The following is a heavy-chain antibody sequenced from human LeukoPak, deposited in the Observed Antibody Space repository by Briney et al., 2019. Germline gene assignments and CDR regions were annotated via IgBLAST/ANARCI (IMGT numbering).Heavy chain of an antibody. CDR3: ARDHCSGGSCYPGGFDP. V-gene: IGHV4-34*01. J-gene: IGHJ5*02. CDR2: INHSGST. Sequence: PSETLSLTCAVYGGSFSGYYWSWIRQPPGKGLEWIGEINHSGSTNYNPSLKSRVTISVDTSKNQFSLKLSSVAAASTGVYYCARDHCSGGSCYPGGFDPWGQGTLITVSS. CDR1: GGSFSGYY. D-gene: IGHD2-15*01.